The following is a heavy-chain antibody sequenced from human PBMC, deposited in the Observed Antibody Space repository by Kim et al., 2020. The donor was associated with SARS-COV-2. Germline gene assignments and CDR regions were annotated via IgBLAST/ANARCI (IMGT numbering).Heavy chain of an antibody. D-gene: IGHD3-9*01. CDR3: ARGNTISHFYYYYGMDV. J-gene: IGHJ6*01. Sequence: SETLSLTCAVYGGSFSGYYWSWIRQHPGKGLEWIGEINHSGSTNYNPSLKSRVTISVDTSKNQFSLKLSSVTAADTAVYYCARGNTISHFYYYYGMDVW. CDR1: GGSFSGYY. V-gene: IGHV4-34*01. CDR2: INHSGST.